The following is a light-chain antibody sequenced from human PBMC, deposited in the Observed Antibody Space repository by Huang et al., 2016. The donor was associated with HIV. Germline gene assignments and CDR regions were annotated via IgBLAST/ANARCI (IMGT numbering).Light chain of an antibody. CDR3: QQYNNWPRT. CDR1: QSVSSN. CDR2: GAS. J-gene: IGKJ3*01. Sequence: EIVMTQSPATLSVSPGERDTLSCRASQSVSSNLAWYQQNPGQAPRLLIYGASTRATGIPARFSGSGSGTDFTLTISSLQSEDFAVYYCQQYNNWPRTCGRGTKVDIK. V-gene: IGKV3-15*01.